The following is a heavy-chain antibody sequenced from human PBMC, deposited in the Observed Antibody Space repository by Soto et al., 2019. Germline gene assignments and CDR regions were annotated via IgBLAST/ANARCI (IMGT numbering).Heavy chain of an antibody. Sequence: GGSLRLSCAASGFTFSSYWMSWVRQAPGKGLEWVANIKQDGSEKYYVDSVKGRFTISRDNAKNSLYLQMNSLRAEDTAVYYCARDLGGVYDSSGYYSDYWGQGTLVTVSS. CDR2: IKQDGSEK. CDR1: GFTFSSYW. J-gene: IGHJ4*02. V-gene: IGHV3-7*05. CDR3: ARDLGGVYDSSGYYSDY. D-gene: IGHD3-22*01.